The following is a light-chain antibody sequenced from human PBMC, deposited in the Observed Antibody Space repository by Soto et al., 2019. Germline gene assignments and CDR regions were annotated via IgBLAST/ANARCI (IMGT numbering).Light chain of an antibody. CDR3: QQYGSSPQT. CDR2: GAS. J-gene: IGKJ1*01. Sequence: EIVLTQSPGTLSLSPGERATLSCRASQSVSSSYLAWYQQKPGQAPRFLIYGASSRATGIPDRFSGSGSGTDFTLTISRLEPEDFAVYYCQQYGSSPQTFGQGTKVEIK. CDR1: QSVSSSY. V-gene: IGKV3-20*01.